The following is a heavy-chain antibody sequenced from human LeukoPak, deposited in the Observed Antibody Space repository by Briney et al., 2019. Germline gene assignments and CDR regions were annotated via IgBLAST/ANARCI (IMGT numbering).Heavy chain of an antibody. CDR3: ARMGTLGDYVY. CDR2: ISYDGSNK. CDR1: GFTFSSYG. D-gene: IGHD7-27*01. Sequence: GGSLRLSCTASGFTFSSYGMHWVRQAPGKGLEWVAVISYDGSNKYYADSVKGRFTISRDNSKNTLYLQMNSLRAEDTAVYYCARMGTLGDYVYWGQGTLVTVSS. V-gene: IGHV3-30*19. J-gene: IGHJ4*02.